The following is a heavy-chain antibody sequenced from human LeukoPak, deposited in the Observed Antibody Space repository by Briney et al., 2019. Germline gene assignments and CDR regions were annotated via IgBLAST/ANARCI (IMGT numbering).Heavy chain of an antibody. CDR2: INYSGNT. V-gene: IGHV4-59*12. Sequence: KPSETLSLTCTVSGGSIRTYYWSWIRQPPGKGPEWIGYINYSGNTNCNTSLKSRVIMSVDTSKNQFSLNLSSVTAADTAVYYCARETTGLARYFDYWGQGTLVTVSS. D-gene: IGHD4-11*01. J-gene: IGHJ4*02. CDR1: GGSIRTYY. CDR3: ARETTGLARYFDY.